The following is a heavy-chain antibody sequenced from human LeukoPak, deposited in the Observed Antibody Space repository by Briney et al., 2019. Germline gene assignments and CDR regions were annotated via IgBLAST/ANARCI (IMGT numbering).Heavy chain of an antibody. CDR1: GFTVSSNY. CDR2: IYSGGST. CDR3: ARDRGYRGHIDY. Sequence: GGSLRLSCAASGFTVSSNYMSWVRQAPGKGLEWVSVIYSGGSTYYADSVKGRFTISRDNAKNSLYLQMNSLRAEDTAVYYCARDRGYRGHIDYWGQGTLVTVSS. V-gene: IGHV3-53*01. J-gene: IGHJ4*02. D-gene: IGHD5-18*01.